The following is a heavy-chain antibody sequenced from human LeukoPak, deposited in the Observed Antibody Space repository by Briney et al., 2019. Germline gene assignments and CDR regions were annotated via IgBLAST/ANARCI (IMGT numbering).Heavy chain of an antibody. CDR3: AKLPGVGYCTNGVCSIDY. CDR1: GFTFSSYA. J-gene: IGHJ4*02. D-gene: IGHD2-8*01. V-gene: IGHV3-23*01. CDR2: ISGSGGST. Sequence: GRSLRLSCAASGFTFSSYAMSWVRQAPGKGLEWVSAISGSGGSTYYADSVKGRFTISRDNSKNTLYLQMNSLRAEDTAVYYCAKLPGVGYCTNGVCSIDYWGQGTLVTVSS.